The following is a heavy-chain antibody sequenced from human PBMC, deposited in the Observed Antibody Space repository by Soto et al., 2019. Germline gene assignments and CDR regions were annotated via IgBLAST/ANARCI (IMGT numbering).Heavy chain of an antibody. V-gene: IGHV6-1*01. CDR3: ARGRVRGPQQLAYKWFDP. Sequence: SQTLSLTCAISGDSVSSNSAAWNWIRQSPSRGLEWLGRTYYRSKWYNDYAVSVKSRITINPDTSKNQFSLQLNSVTPEDTAVYYCARGRVRGPQQLAYKWFDPWGQGTLVTVSS. D-gene: IGHD6-13*01. CDR2: TYYRSKWYN. CDR1: GDSVSSNSAA. J-gene: IGHJ5*02.